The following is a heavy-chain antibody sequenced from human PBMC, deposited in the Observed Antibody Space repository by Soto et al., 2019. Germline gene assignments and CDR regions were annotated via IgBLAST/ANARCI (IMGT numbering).Heavy chain of an antibody. D-gene: IGHD3-10*01. V-gene: IGHV4-59*08. CDR3: ARQGFGPLHGLVDV. CDR1: GGSISSYY. CDR2: VHHSWGS. Sequence: QVQLQESGPGLVKPSETLSLSCTVSGGSISSYYWSWFRQSPGKRIEWIGYVHHSWGSSYNPSLQSRVAISLDTSKSQFSLQVTCVTATDTAVYYCARQGFGPLHGLVDVWGQGTTVTVSS. J-gene: IGHJ6*02.